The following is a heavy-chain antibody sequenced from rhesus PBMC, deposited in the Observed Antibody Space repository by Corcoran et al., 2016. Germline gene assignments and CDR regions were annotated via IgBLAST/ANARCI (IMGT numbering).Heavy chain of an antibody. CDR3: ARECTAAGFDY. CDR1: CYPISSGFV. D-gene: IGHD4-29*01. CDR2: IGGRSGST. Sequence: QVQLKESGPGLVKPSETPSLTCAVSCYPISSGFVWSWIRQPPGKGREWIGYIGGRSGSTHDNPSRKSRITISIDTCKDEFSVTLSSVTAAETAVYYCARECTAAGFDYWGQGVMVTVSS. J-gene: IGHJ4*01. V-gene: IGHV4-127*01.